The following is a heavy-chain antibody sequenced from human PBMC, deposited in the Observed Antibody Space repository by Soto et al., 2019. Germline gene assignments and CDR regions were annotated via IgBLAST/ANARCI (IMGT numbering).Heavy chain of an antibody. Sequence: SETLSLTCTVSGGSISSGDYYWSWIRQPPGKGLEWIGYIYYSGSTYYNPSLKSRVTISVDTSKNQFSLKLSSVTAADTAVYYCASQKSGDYDYVWGSSSYPSMDVWGQGTTVTVSS. CDR1: GGSISSGDYY. J-gene: IGHJ6*02. V-gene: IGHV4-30-4*01. D-gene: IGHD3-16*01. CDR3: ASQKSGDYDYVWGSSSYPSMDV. CDR2: IYYSGST.